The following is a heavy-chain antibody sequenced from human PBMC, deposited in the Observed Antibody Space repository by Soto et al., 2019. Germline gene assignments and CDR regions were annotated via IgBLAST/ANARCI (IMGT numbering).Heavy chain of an antibody. V-gene: IGHV4-4*02. Sequence: QVQLQESGPGLVKPSGTLSLTCAVSGGSISSSNWWSWVRQLPGKGLEWIGEIYHSGSTNYNPSLKSRVTLSVDKSNNQSSLKLSSVTAADTAVYYCARDYMIRGVMRWFDPWGQGTLVTVSS. CDR1: GGSISSSNW. D-gene: IGHD3-10*01. J-gene: IGHJ5*02. CDR3: ARDYMIRGVMRWFDP. CDR2: IYHSGST.